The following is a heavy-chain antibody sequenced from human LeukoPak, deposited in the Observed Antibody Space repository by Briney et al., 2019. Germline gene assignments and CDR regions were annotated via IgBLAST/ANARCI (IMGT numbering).Heavy chain of an antibody. V-gene: IGHV5-51*01. CDR3: ARLDTVETRGFDY. Sequence: GESLKISCKGSGYSINNYWIGWVRQMPGKGLEWMGIIYPADSDIRYSPSFQGQVTISADKSISTAYLQWSSLKASDTAMYYCARLDTVETRGFDYWGQGTLVTVSS. D-gene: IGHD5-18*01. CDR2: IYPADSDI. CDR1: GYSINNYW. J-gene: IGHJ4*02.